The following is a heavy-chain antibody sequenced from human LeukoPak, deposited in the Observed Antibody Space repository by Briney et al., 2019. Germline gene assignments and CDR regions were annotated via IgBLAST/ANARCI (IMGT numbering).Heavy chain of an antibody. J-gene: IGHJ4*02. D-gene: IGHD6-19*01. Sequence: PGRSLRLSCAASGFTFSSYAMHWVRQAPGKGLEWVAVISYDGSNKYYADSVKGRFTISRDNSENTLYLQMNSLRAEDTAVYYCARGASVAELDYWGQGTLVTVSS. V-gene: IGHV3-30*01. CDR2: ISYDGSNK. CDR1: GFTFSSYA. CDR3: ARGASVAELDY.